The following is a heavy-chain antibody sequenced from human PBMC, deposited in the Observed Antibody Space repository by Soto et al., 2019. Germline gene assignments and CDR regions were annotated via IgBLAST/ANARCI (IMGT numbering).Heavy chain of an antibody. CDR3: ARDLDDIGYCSGGSCYSVPESY. D-gene: IGHD2-15*01. CDR2: ISSSSSTI. CDR1: GFTFSSYS. J-gene: IGHJ4*02. Sequence: PGGSLRLSCAASGFTFSSYSMNWVRQAPGKGLEGVSYISSSSSTIYYADSVKGRFTISRDNAKNSLYLQMNSLRAEDTAVYYGARDLDDIGYCSGGSCYSVPESYWGKGTLVTVSS. V-gene: IGHV3-48*01.